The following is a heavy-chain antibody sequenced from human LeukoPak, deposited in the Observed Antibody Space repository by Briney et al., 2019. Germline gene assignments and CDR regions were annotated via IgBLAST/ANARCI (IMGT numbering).Heavy chain of an antibody. CDR2: IGTAGDT. CDR1: GFTFRNYA. CDR3: ARQMTPHGNFDY. Sequence: GGSLRLSCAASGFTFRNYAMPWVPQATGKGLEGVSAIGTAGDTFYPGSVKGRFTISREDAKNSLYLQMNSLRAEDTAVYYCARQMTPHGNFDYWGQGTLVTVSS. J-gene: IGHJ4*02. D-gene: IGHD1-26*01. V-gene: IGHV3-13*01.